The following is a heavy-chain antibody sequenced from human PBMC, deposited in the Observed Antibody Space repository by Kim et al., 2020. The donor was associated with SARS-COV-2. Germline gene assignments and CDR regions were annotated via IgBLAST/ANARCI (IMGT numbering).Heavy chain of an antibody. Sequence: SVKGRFTISRDNSKNTLYLQMTSLRAEDTAVYYCAKQVGVIGEFKRLIDYWGQGTLVTVSS. J-gene: IGHJ4*02. CDR3: AKQVGVIGEFKRLIDY. V-gene: IGHV3-23*01. D-gene: IGHD3-10*01.